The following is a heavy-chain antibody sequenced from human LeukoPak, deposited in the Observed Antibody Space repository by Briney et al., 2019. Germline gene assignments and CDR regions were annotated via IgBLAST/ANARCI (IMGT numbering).Heavy chain of an antibody. D-gene: IGHD6-19*01. CDR2: IKSETDGGTT. CDR1: GVTFSNAW. CDR3: TPGVGSGWFFHY. Sequence: GGSLRLSCAASGVTFSNAWMIWVRQAPWMGLEWVGRIKSETDGGTTDYAAPVKGRFTISRDDSTNTLYLQMNSLKTEDTAVYFCTPGVGSGWFFHYWGQGTLVAVSS. V-gene: IGHV3-15*01. J-gene: IGHJ4*02.